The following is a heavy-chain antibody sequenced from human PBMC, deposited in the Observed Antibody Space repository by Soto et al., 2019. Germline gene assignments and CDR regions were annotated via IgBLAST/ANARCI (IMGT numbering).Heavy chain of an antibody. J-gene: IGHJ4*02. CDR2: ISGSGDNT. Sequence: GGSLRLSCVASGFTFTNYAMNWVRQAPEKGLEWVSTISGSGDNTYYVDSVKGRFTISRDNSKNTLYLQMNNLRAEDTAVYFCAKGRGMTTVTTVHYWGQGALVTVSS. V-gene: IGHV3-23*01. D-gene: IGHD4-17*01. CDR1: GFTFTNYA. CDR3: AKGRGMTTVTTVHY.